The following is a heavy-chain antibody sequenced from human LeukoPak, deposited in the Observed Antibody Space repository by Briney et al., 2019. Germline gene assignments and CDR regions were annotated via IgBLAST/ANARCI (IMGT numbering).Heavy chain of an antibody. Sequence: GSLRLSCAASGFTFSSYTMSWVRQAPGKGLEWVSSISSSSSYIYYADSLKGRFTISRDNAKNSLYLQMNSLRAEDTAVYYCARGKEPVAGSLSHFDYWGQGTLVTVSS. CDR3: ARGKEPVAGSLSHFDY. CDR1: GFTFSSYT. V-gene: IGHV3-21*01. J-gene: IGHJ4*02. D-gene: IGHD6-19*01. CDR2: ISSSSSYI.